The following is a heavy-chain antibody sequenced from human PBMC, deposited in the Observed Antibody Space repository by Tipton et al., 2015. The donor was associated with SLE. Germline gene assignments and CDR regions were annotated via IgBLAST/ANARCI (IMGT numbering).Heavy chain of an antibody. CDR1: DGSIGSYY. D-gene: IGHD6-6*01. Sequence: TLSLTCTVSDGSIGSYYWSWIRQPAGKGLEWIGHIYTSGSTNYNPSLKSRVAVSIDTSKNQFSLNLSSVTAADTAVYYCAGHSSIAPVDYWGQGTLVTVSS. CDR2: IYTSGST. V-gene: IGHV4-4*07. J-gene: IGHJ4*02. CDR3: AGHSSIAPVDY.